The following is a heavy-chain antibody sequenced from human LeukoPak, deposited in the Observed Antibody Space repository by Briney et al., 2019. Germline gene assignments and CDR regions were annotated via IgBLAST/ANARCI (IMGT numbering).Heavy chain of an antibody. CDR2: ISAYNGNT. CDR1: GYTFTSYG. D-gene: IGHD3-3*01. V-gene: IGHV1-18*01. J-gene: IGHJ4*02. CDR3: ARGLHRTIFGVAPYYFDY. Sequence: ASVKVSCKASGYTFTSYGISWVRQAPGQGLEWMGWISAYNGNTNYAQKLQGRVTMTTDTSTSTAYMELRSLRSDDTAVYYCARGLHRTIFGVAPYYFDYWGQGTLVTVSS.